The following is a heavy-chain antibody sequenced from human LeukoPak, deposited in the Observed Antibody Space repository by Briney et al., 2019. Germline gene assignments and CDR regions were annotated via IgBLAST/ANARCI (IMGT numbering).Heavy chain of an antibody. CDR2: VNSDGSGT. V-gene: IGHV3-74*01. J-gene: IGHJ4*02. D-gene: IGHD5-12*01. CDR1: GFTFSSYW. CDR3: ARENKYSGYPSDY. Sequence: GGSLRLSCAASGFTFSSYWMHWVRQAPGKGQVWVSRVNSDGSGTTYADSVKGRFTISRDNAKNTLYLQMNSLRAEDTAVYYCARENKYSGYPSDYWGQGTLVTVSS.